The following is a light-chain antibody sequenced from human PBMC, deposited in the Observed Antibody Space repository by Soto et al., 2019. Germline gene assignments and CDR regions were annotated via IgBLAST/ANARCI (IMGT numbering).Light chain of an antibody. CDR1: SSDFGGYNF. CDR3: CSYTSSSTYV. J-gene: IGLJ1*01. Sequence: SVLTQPASVSGSPGQSITISCTGTSSDFGGYNFVSWYQLHPGKAPKLIIYEVSDRPSGVSSRFSGSKSGNTASLTISGLQAEDEADYFCCSYTSSSTYVFGTGTKV. CDR2: EVS. V-gene: IGLV2-14*01.